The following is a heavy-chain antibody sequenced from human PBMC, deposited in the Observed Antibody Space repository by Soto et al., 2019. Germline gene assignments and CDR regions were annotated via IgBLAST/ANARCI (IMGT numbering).Heavy chain of an antibody. Sequence: SETLSLTCTVSGGSISSGGYYWSWIRQHPGKGLEWIGYIYYSGSTYYNPSLKSRVTISVDTSKNQFSLKLSSVTAADTAVYYCARGDFEADAFDIWGQGTMVTVSS. CDR3: ARGDFEADAFDI. CDR2: IYYSGST. CDR1: GGSISSGGYY. V-gene: IGHV4-31*03. J-gene: IGHJ3*02. D-gene: IGHD3-9*01.